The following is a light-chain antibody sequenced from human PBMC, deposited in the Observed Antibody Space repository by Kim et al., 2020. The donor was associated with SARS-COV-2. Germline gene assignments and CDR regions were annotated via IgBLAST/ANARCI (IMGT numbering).Light chain of an antibody. CDR1: SSNIGSYS. CDR3: AAWDASLNGMV. V-gene: IGLV1-44*01. Sequence: QSVLTQPPSVSGTPGQRVTISCSGSSSNIGSYSVNWYQQFPGTAPKPLIYTNNQRPSGVPDRFSGSKSGTSASLAISGLHSEDEADYYCAAWDASLNGMVFGGGTQLTVL. CDR2: TNN. J-gene: IGLJ2*01.